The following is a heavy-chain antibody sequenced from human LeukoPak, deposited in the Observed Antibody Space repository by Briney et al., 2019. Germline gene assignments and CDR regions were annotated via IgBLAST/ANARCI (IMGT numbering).Heavy chain of an antibody. D-gene: IGHD2-15*01. J-gene: IGHJ4*02. CDR1: GFTFSSYA. V-gene: IGHV3-64*01. CDR3: ARVYCSGGRCQYYFDY. Sequence: GGSLRLSXAASGFTFSSYAMHWVRQAPGKGLEYVSGISSDGGSPFHVNSVKGRFTISRDNSKGTLYLQMGSLRAEDMAVYYCARVYCSGGRCQYYFDYWGQGTLVTVSS. CDR2: ISSDGGSP.